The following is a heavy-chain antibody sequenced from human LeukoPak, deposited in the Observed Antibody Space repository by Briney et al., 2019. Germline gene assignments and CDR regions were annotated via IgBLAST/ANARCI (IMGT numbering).Heavy chain of an antibody. Sequence: ASVKVSCKTSGYTFTSNGISWVRQAPGQGLEWMGWISRYNGNTNYVQNLQGRVTMTTDTSTSTAYMELRSLRSDDTAVYYCARERRYCSGGSCYTPSGGMDVWGQGTTVTLSS. CDR3: ARERRYCSGGSCYTPSGGMDV. CDR2: ISRYNGNT. CDR1: GYTFTSNG. D-gene: IGHD2-15*01. J-gene: IGHJ6*02. V-gene: IGHV1-18*01.